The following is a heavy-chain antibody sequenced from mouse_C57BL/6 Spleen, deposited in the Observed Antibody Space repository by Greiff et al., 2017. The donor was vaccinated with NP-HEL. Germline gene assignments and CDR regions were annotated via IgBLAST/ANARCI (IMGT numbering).Heavy chain of an antibody. V-gene: IGHV1-69*01. Sequence: QVQLQQPGAELVMPGASVKLSCKASGYTFTSYWMHWVKQRPGQGLEWIGEIDPSDSYTNYNQKFTGKSTLTVDKSSSTAYMQLSSLTSEDSAVYYCARPLDYYGSGGSWFAYWGQGTLVTVSA. CDR1: GYTFTSYW. D-gene: IGHD1-1*01. J-gene: IGHJ3*01. CDR2: IDPSDSYT. CDR3: ARPLDYYGSGGSWFAY.